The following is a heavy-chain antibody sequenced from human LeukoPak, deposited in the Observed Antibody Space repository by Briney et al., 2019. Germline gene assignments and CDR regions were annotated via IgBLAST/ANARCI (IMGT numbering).Heavy chain of an antibody. CDR1: GGSFSGYY. CDR3: AGKRVVVAATPSLQFDY. Sequence: SETLSLTCAVYGGSFSGYYWSWIRQPPGKGLEWIGEINHSGSTNYNPSLKSRVTISVDTSKNQFSLKLSSVTAADTAVYYCAGKRVVVAATPSLQFDYWGQGTLVTVSS. D-gene: IGHD2-15*01. J-gene: IGHJ4*02. CDR2: INHSGST. V-gene: IGHV4-34*01.